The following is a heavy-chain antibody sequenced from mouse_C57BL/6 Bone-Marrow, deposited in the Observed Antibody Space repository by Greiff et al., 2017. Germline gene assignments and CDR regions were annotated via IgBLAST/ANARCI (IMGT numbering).Heavy chain of an antibody. J-gene: IGHJ1*03. CDR3: ARRRLRYHWYFDV. D-gene: IGHD1-1*01. V-gene: IGHV5-6*02. Sequence: EVKLMESGGDLVKPGGSLKLSCAASGFTFSSYGMSWVRQTPDKRLEWVATISSGGGYTYYPDSVKGRFTISRDNAKNTLYLQMSSLKSEDTAMYYCARRRLRYHWYFDVWGTGTTVTVSS. CDR1: GFTFSSYG. CDR2: ISSGGGYT.